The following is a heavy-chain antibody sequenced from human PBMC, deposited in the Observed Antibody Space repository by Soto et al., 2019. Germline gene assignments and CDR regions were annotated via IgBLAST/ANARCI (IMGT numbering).Heavy chain of an antibody. CDR1: GFTFSSYA. D-gene: IGHD2-15*01. Sequence: QVQLVESGGGVVQPGRSLRLSCAASGFTFSSYAMHWVRQAPGKGLEWVAVISYDGSNKYYADSVKGRFTISRDNSKNTLYLQMNSLRAEDTAVYYCARESRLSVAEYYYYYGMDVWGQGTTVTVSS. CDR3: ARESRLSVAEYYYYYGMDV. V-gene: IGHV3-30-3*01. J-gene: IGHJ6*02. CDR2: ISYDGSNK.